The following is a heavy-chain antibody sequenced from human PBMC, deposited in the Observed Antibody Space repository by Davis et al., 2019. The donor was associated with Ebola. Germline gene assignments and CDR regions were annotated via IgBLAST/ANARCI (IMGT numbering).Heavy chain of an antibody. CDR3: VLLYYGSGSASYYYYGMDV. V-gene: IGHV3-23*01. CDR2: ISGSGGST. Sequence: GESLKISCAASGFTFSDYYMSWIRQAPGKGLEWVSAISGSGGSTYYADSVKGRFTISRDNSKNTLYLQMNSLRAEDTAVYYCVLLYYGSGSASYYYYGMDVWGQGTTVTVSS. CDR1: GFTFSDYY. D-gene: IGHD3-10*01. J-gene: IGHJ6*02.